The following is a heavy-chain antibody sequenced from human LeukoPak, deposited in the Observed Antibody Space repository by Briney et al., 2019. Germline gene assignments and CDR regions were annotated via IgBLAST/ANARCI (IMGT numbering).Heavy chain of an antibody. J-gene: IGHJ6*03. V-gene: IGHV1-69*06. CDR2: IIPIFGTA. D-gene: IGHD3-10*01. CDR1: GGTFSSYA. CDR3: ARDLGPYYGSGSYYNPIGYMDV. Sequence: SVKVSCKASGGTFSSYAISWVRQAPGQGLEWMGGIIPIFGTANYAQKFQGRVTITADKSTSTACMELSSLRSKDTAVYYCARDLGPYYGSGSYYNPIGYMDVWGKGTTVTVSS.